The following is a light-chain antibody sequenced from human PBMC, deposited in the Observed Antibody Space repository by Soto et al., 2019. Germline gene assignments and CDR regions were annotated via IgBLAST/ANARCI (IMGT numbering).Light chain of an antibody. J-gene: IGKJ1*01. CDR2: GAS. Sequence: ENVFTPSPGPPSFSPGETAPPSCRARRSVSSNYLAWYQQKPGQAPRLLIYGASTRATGIPARFGGSGSGTEFTLTISSLQSEDFAVYYCQQYNNWPPWTFGQGTKVDIK. V-gene: IGKV3-15*01. CDR3: QQYNNWPPWT. CDR1: RSVSSN.